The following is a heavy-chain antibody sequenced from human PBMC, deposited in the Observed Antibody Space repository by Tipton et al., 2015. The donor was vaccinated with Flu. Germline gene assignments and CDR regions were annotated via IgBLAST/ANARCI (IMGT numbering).Heavy chain of an antibody. CDR1: GFTFTQYW. CDR3: TRRLVED. J-gene: IGHJ4*02. Sequence: QLVQSGGGLVQPGGSLRLSCVASGFTFTQYWMSWVRQAPGKGLEWVANIRQDGNEKWYEDSVKGRFTISRDNAKNSLYLQINSLGDEDTAVYYCTRRLVEDWGQGTQVTVSS. CDR2: IRQDGNEK. V-gene: IGHV3-7*01.